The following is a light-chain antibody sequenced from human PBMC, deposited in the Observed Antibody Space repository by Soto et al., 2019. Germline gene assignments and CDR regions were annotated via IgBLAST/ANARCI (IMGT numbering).Light chain of an antibody. J-gene: IGLJ2*01. Sequence: QSVLAQPPSISAAPGQKVTISCSGSSYNIGGNYVSWYQHVPRTAPKLLIYDNYKRASGSPDRFSASKSGTSATLGITGLQTGDEADYYCGTWVSSLDTVVFGGGTKLTVL. CDR1: SYNIGGNY. CDR3: GTWVSSLDTVV. CDR2: DNY. V-gene: IGLV1-51*01.